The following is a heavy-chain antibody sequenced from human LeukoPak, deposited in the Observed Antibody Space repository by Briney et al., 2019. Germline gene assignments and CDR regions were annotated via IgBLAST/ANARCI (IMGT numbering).Heavy chain of an antibody. V-gene: IGHV3-33*06. CDR3: AKDKDYGYYMDV. J-gene: IGHJ6*03. Sequence: PGRSLRLSCAASGFTFSSYGMHWVRQAPGKGLEWVAVIWYDGSDKYYADSVKGRFTISRGNSKNTLYLQMNSLRAEDTAVYYCAKDKDYGYYMDVWGKGTTVTVSS. CDR1: GFTFSSYG. D-gene: IGHD3-16*01. CDR2: IWYDGSDK.